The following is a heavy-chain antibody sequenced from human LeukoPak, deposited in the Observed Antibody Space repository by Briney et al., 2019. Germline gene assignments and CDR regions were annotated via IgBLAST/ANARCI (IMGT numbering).Heavy chain of an antibody. Sequence: SGPTLVNPTQTLMLTRTFSGFSLSTSGVGVGWIHQPPGKALEWLALIYWDDDKRYSPSLKSRLTITKDTSKNQVVLTMTNMDPVDTATYYCAHIGSSWYEWYFDLWGRGTLVTVSS. CDR3: AHIGSSWYEWYFDL. J-gene: IGHJ2*01. CDR2: IYWDDDK. V-gene: IGHV2-5*02. CDR1: GFSLSTSGVG. D-gene: IGHD6-13*01.